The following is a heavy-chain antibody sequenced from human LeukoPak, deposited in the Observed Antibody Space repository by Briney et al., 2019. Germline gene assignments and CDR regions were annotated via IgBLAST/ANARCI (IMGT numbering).Heavy chain of an antibody. CDR2: ISSSSSYI. Sequence: PGGSLRLSCAASGFTFSSYSMNWVRQAPGKGLEWVSSISSSSSYIYYADSVKGRFTISRDNAKNSLYLQMNSLRAEDTAVYYCASSIRYDSSGYYHDYWGQGTLVTVSS. CDR1: GFTFSSYS. J-gene: IGHJ4*02. V-gene: IGHV3-21*01. D-gene: IGHD3-22*01. CDR3: ASSIRYDSSGYYHDY.